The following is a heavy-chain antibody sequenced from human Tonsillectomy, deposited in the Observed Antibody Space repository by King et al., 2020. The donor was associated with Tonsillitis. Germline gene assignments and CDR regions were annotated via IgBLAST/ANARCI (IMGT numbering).Heavy chain of an antibody. J-gene: IGHJ6*02. V-gene: IGHV3-23*04. CDR1: GFTFSSYA. D-gene: IGHD2-8*01. CDR3: AKGCRYCTNGEVYGMDV. Sequence: VQLVESGGGLVQPGGSLRLSCAASGFTFSSYAMSWVRQAPGKGLEWVSAISGSGGSTYYADSVKGRFTISRDNSKNTLYLQMNSLRAADTAVYYCAKGCRYCTNGEVYGMDVWGQGTTVTVSS. CDR2: ISGSGGST.